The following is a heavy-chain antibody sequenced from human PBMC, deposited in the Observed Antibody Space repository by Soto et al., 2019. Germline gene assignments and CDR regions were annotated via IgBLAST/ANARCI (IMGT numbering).Heavy chain of an antibody. D-gene: IGHD3-16*01. J-gene: IGHJ6*02. Sequence: QVQLQESGPGLVKPSETLSLTCTVSGGSVSSGSYYWSWIRQPPEKGLEWIGYIYYSGSTNYNPSLKSRVTISVDTSKNQFSLKLSSVTAADTAVYYCARDYVQKGLVYGMDVWGQGTTVTVSS. CDR3: ARDYVQKGLVYGMDV. V-gene: IGHV4-61*01. CDR2: IYYSGST. CDR1: GGSVSSGSYY.